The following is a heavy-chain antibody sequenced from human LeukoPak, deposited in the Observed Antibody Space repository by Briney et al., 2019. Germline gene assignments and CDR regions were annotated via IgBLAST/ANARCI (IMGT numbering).Heavy chain of an antibody. V-gene: IGHV1-8*01. CDR2: MNPNSGNT. D-gene: IGHD5-24*01. J-gene: IGHJ1*01. Sequence: GASVTVSCTASGYTFTSYDINWVRQAPGQGLEWMGWMNPNSGNTGYAQKFQGRVTMTRNTSISTAYMELSSLRSEDTAVYYCARFRGRGWLQFEYFQHWGQGTLVTVSS. CDR3: ARFRGRGWLQFEYFQH. CDR1: GYTFTSYD.